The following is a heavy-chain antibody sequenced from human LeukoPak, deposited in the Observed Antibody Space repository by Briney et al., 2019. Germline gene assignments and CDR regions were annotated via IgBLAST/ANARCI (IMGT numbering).Heavy chain of an antibody. CDR2: ISYDGSNK. J-gene: IGHJ4*02. CDR1: GFTFSNYG. CDR3: AKRIAAAGPYFDY. Sequence: GGSLRLSCAASGFTFSNYGMHWVRQAPGKGLEWVAVISYDGSNKYYADSVKGRFTISRDNSKSTLYLQMNTLRAEDTAVYYCAKRIAAAGPYFDYWGQGTLVTVSS. V-gene: IGHV3-33*05. D-gene: IGHD6-13*01.